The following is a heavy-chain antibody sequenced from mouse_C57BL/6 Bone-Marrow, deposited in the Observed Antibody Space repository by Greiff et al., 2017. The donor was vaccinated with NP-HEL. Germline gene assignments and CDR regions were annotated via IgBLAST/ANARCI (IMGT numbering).Heavy chain of an antibody. V-gene: IGHV1-50*01. CDR2: IDPSDSST. CDR1: GYTFTSYW. J-gene: IGHJ3*01. CDR3: GYDGYWFAY. D-gene: IGHD2-3*01. Sequence: QVQLQQPGAELVKPGASVKLSCKASGYTFTSYWMQWVKQRPGQGLEWIGEIDPSDSSTNYNPKFKGKATLTVDTSSSTAYMQLSSLTSEDSAVYYCGYDGYWFAYWGQGTLVTVSA.